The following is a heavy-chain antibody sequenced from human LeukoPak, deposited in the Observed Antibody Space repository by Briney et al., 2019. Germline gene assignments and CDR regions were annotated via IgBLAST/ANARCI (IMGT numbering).Heavy chain of an antibody. Sequence: ASVKVSCKASGYTSTSYYMHWVRQTPGQGLERMGIINPSGGSTSYAQKFQGRVTMTRDTSTSTVYMELSSLRSEDTAVYYCARDTKVVPAATDSFDYWGQGTLVTVSS. CDR1: GYTSTSYY. D-gene: IGHD2-2*01. V-gene: IGHV1-46*01. CDR3: ARDTKVVPAATDSFDY. CDR2: INPSGGST. J-gene: IGHJ4*02.